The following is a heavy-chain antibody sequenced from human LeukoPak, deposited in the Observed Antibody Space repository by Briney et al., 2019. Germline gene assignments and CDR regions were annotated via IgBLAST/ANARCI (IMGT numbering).Heavy chain of an antibody. J-gene: IGHJ4*02. D-gene: IGHD3-10*01. V-gene: IGHV4-61*02. CDR1: GGSISSGSYY. CDR2: IYTSGST. CDR3: ARDRNYGSGNLFDY. Sequence: PSETLSLTCTVSGGSISSGSYYWSWIRQSAGKGLEWIGRIYTSGSTNYNPSLKSRVTMSVDTSKNKFSLKLTSVTAADTAVYYCARDRNYGSGNLFDYWGQGTLVTVPS.